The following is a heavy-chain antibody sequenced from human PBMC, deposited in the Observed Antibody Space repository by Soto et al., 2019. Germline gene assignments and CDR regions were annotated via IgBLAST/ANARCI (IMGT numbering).Heavy chain of an antibody. CDR3: ARGGWLRSRGMVVAATRHYYYGMDV. J-gene: IGHJ6*01. CDR2: INHSGST. D-gene: IGHD2-15*01. Sequence: SERLSLTCAVYGGSFSGYYWSWIRQPPGKGLEWIGEINHSGSTNYNPSLKSRVTISVDTSKNQFSLKLSSVTAADTAVYYCARGGWLRSRGMVVAATRHYYYGMDVWGQGTTVTVSS. CDR1: GGSFSGYY. V-gene: IGHV4-34*01.